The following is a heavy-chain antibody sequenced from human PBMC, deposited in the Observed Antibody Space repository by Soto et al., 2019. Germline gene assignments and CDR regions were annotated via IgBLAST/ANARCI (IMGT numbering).Heavy chain of an antibody. CDR3: AKVSILTESYHYYAMDV. CDR1: GFTFSAYA. J-gene: IGHJ6*02. D-gene: IGHD3-9*01. CDR2: ISRDGGAT. Sequence: VQLVESGGGLIQPGGALRLSCAATGFTFSAYAMSWVRQAPGKGLEWVSGISRDGGATDYADSVKGRLTISRDNAKKTVFLQMNSLRAEDTAIYYCAKVSILTESYHYYAMDVWGQGTTVTVSS. V-gene: IGHV3-23*04.